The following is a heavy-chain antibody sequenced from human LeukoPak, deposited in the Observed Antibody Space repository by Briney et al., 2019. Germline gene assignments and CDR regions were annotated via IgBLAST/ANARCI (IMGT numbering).Heavy chain of an antibody. CDR3: ARAIVVVPAAIKIAAGFDP. V-gene: IGHV1-2*02. Sequence: ASVKVSCKASGYTFTGYYMHWMRQATGQGLEWMGWINPNSGGTNYAQKFQGRVTMTRDTSISTAYMELSRLRSDDTAVYYCARAIVVVPAAIKIAAGFDPWGQGTLVTVSS. J-gene: IGHJ5*02. D-gene: IGHD2-2*01. CDR1: GYTFTGYY. CDR2: INPNSGGT.